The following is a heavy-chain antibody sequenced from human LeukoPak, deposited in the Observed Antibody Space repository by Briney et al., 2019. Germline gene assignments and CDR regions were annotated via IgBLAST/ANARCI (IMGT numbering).Heavy chain of an antibody. J-gene: IGHJ4*02. CDR1: GFTFPDYY. V-gene: IGHV3-11*03. D-gene: IGHD6-13*01. CDR2: ISGSSSYT. CDR3: ATRGHSSSWYYFDY. Sequence: GGSLRLPCAASGFTFPDYYINWIRQAPGKGLEWVSYISGSSSYTNYADSVKGRFTISRDNAKNSLYLQMNSLRAEDTAVYYCATRGHSSSWYYFDYWGQGTLVTVSS.